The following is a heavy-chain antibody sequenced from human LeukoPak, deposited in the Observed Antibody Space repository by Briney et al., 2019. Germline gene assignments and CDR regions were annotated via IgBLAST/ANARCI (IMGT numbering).Heavy chain of an antibody. CDR2: IRSKAYGGTT. Sequence: GGSLRLSCTAAGFTFGVYAISSFRQAPGKGLEWVGFIRSKAYGGTTEYAASVKGRFTISRDDSKSIAYLQMNSLKTEDTAVYDCTRDRDSGSTSCYAGMGYWGQGTLVTVSS. CDR3: TRDRDSGSTSCYAGMGY. D-gene: IGHD2-2*01. J-gene: IGHJ4*02. V-gene: IGHV3-49*03. CDR1: GFTFGVYA.